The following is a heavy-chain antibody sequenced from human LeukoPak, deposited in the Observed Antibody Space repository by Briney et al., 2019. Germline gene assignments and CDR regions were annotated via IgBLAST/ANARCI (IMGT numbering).Heavy chain of an antibody. Sequence: GGSLRLSCAASGFTVSGNYMSWVRQAPGKGLEWVSVIYSGGDTYSADSVKGRFTTSRDNSKNTLYLQMNSLRAKDTAVYYCARGRRDYGDYPYWGQGTLVTVSS. J-gene: IGHJ4*02. CDR2: IYSGGDT. CDR1: GFTVSGNY. CDR3: ARGRRDYGDYPY. D-gene: IGHD4-17*01. V-gene: IGHV3-53*01.